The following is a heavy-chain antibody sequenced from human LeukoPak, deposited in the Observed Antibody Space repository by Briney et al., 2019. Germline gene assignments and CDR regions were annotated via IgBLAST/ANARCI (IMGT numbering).Heavy chain of an antibody. CDR3: ALVPRYSTTWSTFDY. J-gene: IGHJ4*02. CDR2: ISSDGNNQ. D-gene: IGHD6-13*01. V-gene: IGHV3-30*03. Sequence: PGGSLRLSCAASGVTFSTYGMHWVRQAPGKGLEGVAVISSDGNNQYYADSVTGRFTISRDNSKNTLYLKMSGLRTEDTAVYYCALVPRYSTTWSTFDYWGQGTLVTVSS. CDR1: GVTFSTYG.